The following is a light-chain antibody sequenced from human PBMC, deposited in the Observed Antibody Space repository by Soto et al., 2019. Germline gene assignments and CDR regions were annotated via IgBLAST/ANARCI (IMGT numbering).Light chain of an antibody. V-gene: IGKV3-20*01. CDR1: QSVSSSY. J-gene: IGKJ1*01. CDR3: QQYGSWT. Sequence: EIVLKQSPGTLSLSTGERATLSFRASQSVSSSYLAWYQQKPGQAPRLLIYGASSRATGIPDRFSGSGSGTDFTLTISRLEPEDFAVYYCQQYGSWTFGQGTKVDIK. CDR2: GAS.